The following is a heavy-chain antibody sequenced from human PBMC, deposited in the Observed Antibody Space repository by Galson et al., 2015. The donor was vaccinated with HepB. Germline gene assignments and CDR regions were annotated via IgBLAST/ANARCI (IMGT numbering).Heavy chain of an antibody. J-gene: IGHJ5*02. CDR2: ISSYNGNT. V-gene: IGHV1-18*01. CDR1: GYKLTNYG. D-gene: IGHD4-17*01. Sequence: SVKVSCKASGYKLTNYGLNWVRQAPGQGLEWMGWISSYNGNTNYAQKFQGRVTMTTDTSTSTAYMELRSLRSDDTAVYYCARDHTVTTKNWFDPWGQGTLVIVSS. CDR3: ARDHTVTTKNWFDP.